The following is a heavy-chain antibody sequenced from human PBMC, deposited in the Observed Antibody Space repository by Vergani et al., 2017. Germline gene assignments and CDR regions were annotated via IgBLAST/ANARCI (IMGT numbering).Heavy chain of an antibody. V-gene: IGHV4-30-4*08. CDR1: GGSISSGDYY. CDR3: ARALGYCSSTSCYRSGYYYYGMDV. Sequence: QLQESGPGLVKPSQTLSLTCTVSGGSISSGDYYWSWIRQPPGKGLEWIGYIYYSGSTYYNPSLKSRVTISVDTSKNQFSLKLSSVTAADTAVYYCARALGYCSSTSCYRSGYYYYGMDVWGQGTTVTVSS. CDR2: IYYSGST. D-gene: IGHD2-2*01. J-gene: IGHJ6*02.